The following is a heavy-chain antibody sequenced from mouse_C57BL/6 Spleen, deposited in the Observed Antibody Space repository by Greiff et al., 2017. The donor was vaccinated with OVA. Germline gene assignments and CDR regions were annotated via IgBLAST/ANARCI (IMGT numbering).Heavy chain of an antibody. V-gene: IGHV1-82*01. Sequence: VQLQQSGPELVKPGASVKISCKASGYAFSSAWMNWVKQRPGKGLEWIGRIYPGDGDTNYNGKFKGKATLTADKSSSTAYMQLSSLTSEDSAVYFCGGGGSTGDAYWGQGTLVTVSA. J-gene: IGHJ3*01. CDR3: GGGGSTGDAY. CDR2: IYPGDGDT. D-gene: IGHD1-1*01. CDR1: GYAFSSAW.